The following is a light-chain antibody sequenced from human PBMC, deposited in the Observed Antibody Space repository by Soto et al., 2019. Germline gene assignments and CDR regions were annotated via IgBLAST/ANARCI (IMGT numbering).Light chain of an antibody. CDR3: QQRANWPPLS. CDR2: DAS. V-gene: IGKV3-11*01. CDR1: QSVSSY. Sequence: EIVLTQSPATLSLSPGKRATLSCRASQSVSSYLAWYQQKPGQAPRLLIYDASNRATGIPARFSGSGSGTDFTLTISSLEPEDSAVYYCQQRANWPPLSFGGGTKVEIK. J-gene: IGKJ4*01.